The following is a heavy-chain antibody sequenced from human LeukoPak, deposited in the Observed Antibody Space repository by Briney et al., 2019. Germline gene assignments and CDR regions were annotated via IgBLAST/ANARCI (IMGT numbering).Heavy chain of an antibody. CDR2: INTNTGNP. D-gene: IGHD5-18*01. V-gene: IGHV7-4-1*02. CDR3: ARDHGVYSYGSGY. J-gene: IGHJ4*02. CDR1: ACTFTGNY. Sequence: ASVNVSCKASACTFTGNYMHWVRQPPGQGLEWMGWINTNTGNPTYAQAFTGRFVFSLDTSVSTAYLQISSLKAEDTAVYYCARDHGVYSYGSGYGGQGPLVTASS.